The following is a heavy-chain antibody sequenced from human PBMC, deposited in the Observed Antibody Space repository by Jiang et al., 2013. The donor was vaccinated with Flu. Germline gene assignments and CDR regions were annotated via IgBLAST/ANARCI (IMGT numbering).Heavy chain of an antibody. J-gene: IGHJ4*02. CDR2: VYPNGNT. D-gene: IGHD3-10*01. V-gene: IGHV4-4*02. CDR1: GGYITDNNW. Sequence: GSGLVKPSGTLSLTCVVSGGYITDNNWWSWVRQPPGKGLEWIGEVYPNGNTNYNPSLKSRVTISVDMSKNQFFLQLNSVTAADTALYYCARNGYGAGSDNWGQGTLVIVSS. CDR3: ARNGYGAGSDN.